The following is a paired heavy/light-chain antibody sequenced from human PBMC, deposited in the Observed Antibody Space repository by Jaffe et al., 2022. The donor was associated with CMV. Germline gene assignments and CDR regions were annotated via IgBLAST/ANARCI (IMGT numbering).Light chain of an antibody. CDR1: SSDVGSYNL. CDR3: CSYAGSSTHWV. J-gene: IGLJ3*02. V-gene: IGLV2-23*02. CDR2: EVT. Sequence: QSALTQPASVSGSPGQSITISCTGTSSDVGSYNLVSWYQQHPGKAPKLLIYEVTKRPSGISLHFSGSKSGNTASLIISGLQGEDEADYYCCSYAGSSTHWVFGGGTKLTVL.
Heavy chain of an antibody. CDR1: GGSISSSNW. D-gene: IGHD6-13*01. CDR3: ARVQGSWYYGTNNYFDP. V-gene: IGHV4-4*02. CDR2: IYHSGST. J-gene: IGHJ5*02. Sequence: QVQLQESGPGLVKSSGTLSLTCTVSGGSISSSNWWSWVRQPPGKGLEWIGEIYHSGSTNYNPSLKSRVTISVDKSKKQFSLKLSSVTAADTAVYYCARVQGSWYYGTNNYFDPWGQGTLVTVSS.